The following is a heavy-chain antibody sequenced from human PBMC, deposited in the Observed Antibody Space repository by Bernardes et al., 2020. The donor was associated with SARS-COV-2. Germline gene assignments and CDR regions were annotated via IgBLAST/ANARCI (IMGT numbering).Heavy chain of an antibody. V-gene: IGHV1-8*01. J-gene: IGHJ4*03. Sequence: ASVKVSCKASGYTFTSYDINWVRQATGQGLEWMGWMNPNSGNTGYAQKFQGRVTMTRNTSISTAYMELSSLRSEDTAVYYCARGRRGYCSGGSCYTAVIFDYWGQGTVVTVSS. CDR2: MNPNSGNT. D-gene: IGHD2-15*01. CDR3: ARGRRGYCSGGSCYTAVIFDY. CDR1: GYTFTSYD.